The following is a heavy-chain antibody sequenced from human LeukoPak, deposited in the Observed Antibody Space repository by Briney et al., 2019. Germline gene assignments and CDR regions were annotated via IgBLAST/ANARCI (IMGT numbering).Heavy chain of an antibody. J-gene: IGHJ3*02. CDR1: GASNSSYY. Sequence: PSETLSLTCTLFGASNSSYYWSWLRQPPGKGLEWIGYISYSGGTNYNPSLKSRVTISVDTSKNQFSLKLSSVTAADTAVYYCARHRQYDTDAFDIWGQGTMVTVSS. CDR2: ISYSGGT. CDR3: ARHRQYDTDAFDI. D-gene: IGHD3-22*01. V-gene: IGHV4-59*08.